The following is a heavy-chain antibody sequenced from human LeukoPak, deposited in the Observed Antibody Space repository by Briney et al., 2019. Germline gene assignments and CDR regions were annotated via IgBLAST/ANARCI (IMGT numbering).Heavy chain of an antibody. Sequence: ASVKVSCKASGGTFSSYAISWVRQAPGQGLEWMGGINPIFGTANYAQKFQGRVTITTDESTSTAYMELSSLRSEDTAVYYCARSPYDVRIQLWSYFDYWGQGTLVTVSS. V-gene: IGHV1-69*05. CDR2: INPIFGTA. CDR1: GGTFSSYA. J-gene: IGHJ4*02. D-gene: IGHD5-18*01. CDR3: ARSPYDVRIQLWSYFDY.